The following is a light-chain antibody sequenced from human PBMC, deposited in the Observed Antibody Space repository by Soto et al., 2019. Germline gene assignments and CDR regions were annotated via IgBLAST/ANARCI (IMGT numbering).Light chain of an antibody. Sequence: DVVLTQSPLSLPVTLGQPASISCRSSLSLVYSDGSTYLNWFQQRLGQSPRRLIYKVSNRDSGVPDRFSGSGSGIDFTLEISRVEAEDVGVYYCVQGTQWLPITFGQGTRLESK. CDR1: LSLVYSDGSTY. CDR2: KVS. V-gene: IGKV2-30*01. CDR3: VQGTQWLPIT. J-gene: IGKJ5*01.